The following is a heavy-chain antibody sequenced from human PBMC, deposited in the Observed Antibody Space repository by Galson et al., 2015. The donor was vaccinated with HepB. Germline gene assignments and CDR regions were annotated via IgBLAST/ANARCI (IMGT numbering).Heavy chain of an antibody. D-gene: IGHD2-21*02. CDR1: GYTFTNHD. J-gene: IGHJ3*02. Sequence: SVKVSCKASGYTFTNHDINWVRQATGQGLEWMGWMNPDSGNTGYAQKFQGRVTMTRNTSIRTAYMELSSLRSEDTAVYYCARGVMTPVVNAFDIWGQGTMVTVSS. CDR2: MNPDSGNT. V-gene: IGHV1-8*01. CDR3: ARGVMTPVVNAFDI.